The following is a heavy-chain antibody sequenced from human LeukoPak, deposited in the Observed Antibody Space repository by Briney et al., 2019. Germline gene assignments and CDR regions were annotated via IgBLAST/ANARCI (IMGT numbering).Heavy chain of an antibody. D-gene: IGHD1-1*01. V-gene: IGHV3-7*01. Sequence: GGSLRLSCAASGFTFSNYWMTWVRQAPGKGLEWVANIKHDGSEDYYLDSVKGRFTISRDNAKSSMWLQMNSLRDEDTAVYYCARAPGYGAAYYLDYWGQGTLVTVSS. J-gene: IGHJ4*02. CDR3: ARAPGYGAAYYLDY. CDR2: IKHDGSED. CDR1: GFTFSNYW.